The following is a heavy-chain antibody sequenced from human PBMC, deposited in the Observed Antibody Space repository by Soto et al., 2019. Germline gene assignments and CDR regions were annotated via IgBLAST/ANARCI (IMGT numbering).Heavy chain of an antibody. D-gene: IGHD3-10*01. J-gene: IGHJ3*02. V-gene: IGHV3-23*04. CDR1: GFAFGNYP. CDR2: ISGTGGIT. Sequence: EVHLVESGGGLVQPGGSLRLSCAASGFAFGNYPMAWVRQTPGKGLEWISTISGTGGITDYEDSVKGRFTVSIDYSKDTVHLQMNSLRAEDTAVYYCAKDRTMARGVRAFDIWGQGTMVNISS. CDR3: AKDRTMARGVRAFDI.